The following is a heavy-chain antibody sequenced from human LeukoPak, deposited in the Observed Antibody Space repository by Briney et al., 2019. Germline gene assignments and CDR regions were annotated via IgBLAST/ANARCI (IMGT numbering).Heavy chain of an antibody. V-gene: IGHV1-2*02. CDR2: INPKSGER. D-gene: IGHD6-13*01. J-gene: IGHJ4*02. CDR3: ARDSSSTWYGGTDF. CDR1: GYTFTDYY. Sequence: ASVKVSCKASGYTFTDYYMHWVRQAPGQGLEWTAWINPKSGERKYAQKFQGRVTVTRDTSISTAFMEMSSLRSDDTAMYYCARDSSSTWYGGTDFWGQGTLVTVSS.